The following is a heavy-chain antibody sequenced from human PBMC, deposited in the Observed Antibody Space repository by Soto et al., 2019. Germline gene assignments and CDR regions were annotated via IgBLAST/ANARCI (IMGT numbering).Heavy chain of an antibody. CDR2: IYYSGST. J-gene: IGHJ6*02. Sequence: KTSETLSLTCTVSSGSISSGGYYWSWIRQHPGKGLEWIGYIYYSGSTYYNPSLKSRVTISVDTSKNQFSLKLSSVTAADTAVYYCARWEMPYYYYGMDVWGQGTTVTVSS. D-gene: IGHD1-26*01. V-gene: IGHV4-31*03. CDR1: SGSISSGGYY. CDR3: ARWEMPYYYYGMDV.